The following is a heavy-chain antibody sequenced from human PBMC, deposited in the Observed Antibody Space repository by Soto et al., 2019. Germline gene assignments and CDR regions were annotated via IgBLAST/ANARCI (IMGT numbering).Heavy chain of an antibody. Sequence: VQLQEWGPGLVKPSGTLSLTCAVSGGSISSSNWWTWVRQPPGKGLEWIGEIYHSGSTNYNPSLKSRVTISVDKTKNQFSLKVTSVTAADTAVYYCAILLRSTYGMDVWGQGTTVTVSS. J-gene: IGHJ6*02. D-gene: IGHD3-3*01. CDR2: IYHSGST. CDR1: GGSISSSNW. V-gene: IGHV4-4*02. CDR3: AILLRSTYGMDV.